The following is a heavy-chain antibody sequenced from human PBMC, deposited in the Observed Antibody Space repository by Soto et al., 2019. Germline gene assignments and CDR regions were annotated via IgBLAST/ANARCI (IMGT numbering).Heavy chain of an antibody. V-gene: IGHV1-2*04. J-gene: IGHJ6*02. CDR2: INPNSGGT. CDR3: ARDLRPYCSSTSCYIGGAVTYYYYGMDV. D-gene: IGHD2-2*02. CDR1: GYTFTGYY. Sequence: GASVKVSCKASGYTFTGYYMHWVRQAPGQGLEWMGWINPNSGGTNYAQKFQGWVTMTRDTSISTAYMELSRLRSDDTAVYYCARDLRPYCSSTSCYIGGAVTYYYYGMDVWGQGTTVTVSS.